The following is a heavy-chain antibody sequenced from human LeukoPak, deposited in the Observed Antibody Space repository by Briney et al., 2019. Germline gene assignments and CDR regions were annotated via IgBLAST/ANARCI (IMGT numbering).Heavy chain of an antibody. CDR2: ISYDGSNK. CDR1: GFTFSSYG. J-gene: IGHJ4*02. CDR3: ARGGDYFDY. V-gene: IGHV3-30*03. Sequence: GGSLRLSCAASGFTFSSYGMPWVRQAPGKGLEWVAVISYDGSNKYYADSVKGRFTISRDNAKNSLYLQMNSLRAEDTAVYYCARGGDYFDYWGQGTLVTVSS. D-gene: IGHD3-10*01.